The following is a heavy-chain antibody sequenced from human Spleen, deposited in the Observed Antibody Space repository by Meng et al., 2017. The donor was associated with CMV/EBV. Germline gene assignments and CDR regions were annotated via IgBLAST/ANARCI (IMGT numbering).Heavy chain of an antibody. CDR3: ARESIAVREYYYGMDV. CDR2: INWSGGR. D-gene: IGHD6-6*01. V-gene: IGHV3-20*03. Sequence: GFHFDDYGLGWVRQAPGKGLELVSGINWSGGRGYEDSVKGRFTISRDNAKNSLYLQMNSLRAEDTALYYCARESIAVREYYYGMDVWGQGTMVTVSS. J-gene: IGHJ6*02. CDR1: GFHFDDYG.